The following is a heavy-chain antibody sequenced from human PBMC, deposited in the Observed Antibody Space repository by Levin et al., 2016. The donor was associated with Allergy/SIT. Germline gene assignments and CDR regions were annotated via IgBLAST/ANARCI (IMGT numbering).Heavy chain of an antibody. CDR1: GVTFSSHW. CDR2: INSDGGEI. V-gene: IGHV3-74*01. Sequence: GESLKISCAVSGVTFSSHWMHWVRQAPGKGLEWVSRINSDGGEINYADSVKGRFTISRDFSKNTVYLQMNSLRPEDTAVYYCARVMKYYDGSGYANLRGMDVWGKGTTVTVSS. CDR3: ARVMKYYDGSGYANLRGMDV. D-gene: IGHD3-22*01. J-gene: IGHJ6*03.